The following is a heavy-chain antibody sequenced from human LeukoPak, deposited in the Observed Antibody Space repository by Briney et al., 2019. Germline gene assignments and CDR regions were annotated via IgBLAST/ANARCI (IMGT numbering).Heavy chain of an antibody. Sequence: GGSLRLSCAASGFTFSSYAMHWVRQAPGKGLEWVAVISYDGSNKYYADSVKGRFTISRDNSKNTLYLQMNSLRAEYTAVYYCARDAPLGDYYYMDVWGKGTTVTVSS. D-gene: IGHD3-16*01. CDR2: ISYDGSNK. CDR3: ARDAPLGDYYYMDV. CDR1: GFTFSSYA. J-gene: IGHJ6*03. V-gene: IGHV3-30*01.